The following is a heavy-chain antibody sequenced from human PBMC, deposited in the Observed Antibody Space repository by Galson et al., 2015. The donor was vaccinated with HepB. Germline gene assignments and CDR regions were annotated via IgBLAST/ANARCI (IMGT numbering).Heavy chain of an antibody. CDR2: IAYDGSKT. D-gene: IGHD1-1*01. CDR1: GFTFSSYG. Sequence: LRLSCAASGFTFSSYGMHWVRQAPGKGLEWVAVIAYDGSKTFYADSVKGRFTISRDNSKNTLYLQMNSLRAEDTAVYYCAKEGGLEINPRSYFDYWGQGTLVTVSS. V-gene: IGHV3-30*18. J-gene: IGHJ4*02. CDR3: AKEGGLEINPRSYFDY.